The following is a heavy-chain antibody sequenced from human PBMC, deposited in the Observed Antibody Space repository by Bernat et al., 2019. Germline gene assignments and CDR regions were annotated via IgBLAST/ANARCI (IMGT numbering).Heavy chain of an antibody. J-gene: IGHJ6*03. CDR3: ARQSGFVGPNYYMDV. V-gene: IGHV5-51*01. CDR2: IYPDDSDT. D-gene: IGHD1-26*01. CDR1: GYSFTSYW. Sequence: EVQLVQSGAEVKKPGESLEISCKGSGYSFTSYWIAWVRQMPEKGLEWMGIIYPDDSDTRYNPSFPGQVTISADRSISTAYLQWSSLKASDTAMYYCARQSGFVGPNYYMDVWGKGTTVTVSS.